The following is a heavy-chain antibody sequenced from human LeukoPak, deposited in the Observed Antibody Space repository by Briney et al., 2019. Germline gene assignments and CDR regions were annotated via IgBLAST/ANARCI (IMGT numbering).Heavy chain of an antibody. V-gene: IGHV3-30*18. Sequence: GGSLRLSCAASGFTFSSYGMHWVRQAPGKGLEWVAVISYDGSNKYYADSVKGRFTISRDNSKNTLYLQMNSLRAEDTAVYYCAKGGVYYDILTGSYGMDVWGQGTTVTVSS. CDR2: ISYDGSNK. J-gene: IGHJ6*02. CDR1: GFTFSSYG. CDR3: AKGGVYYDILTGSYGMDV. D-gene: IGHD3-9*01.